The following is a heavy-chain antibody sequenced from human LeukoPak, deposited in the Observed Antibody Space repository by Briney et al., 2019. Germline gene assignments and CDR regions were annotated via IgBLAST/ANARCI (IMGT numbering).Heavy chain of an antibody. D-gene: IGHD6-19*01. CDR3: ARVNSSGWGDDAFDI. V-gene: IGHV4-59*01. J-gene: IGHJ3*02. Sequence: SETLSLTCTVSGGSISSYYWSWIRQPPGKGLEWIGYIYYSGSTNYNPSLKSRVTISVDTSKNQFSLKLSSVTAADTAVDYCARVNSSGWGDDAFDIWGQGTMVTVSS. CDR1: GGSISSYY. CDR2: IYYSGST.